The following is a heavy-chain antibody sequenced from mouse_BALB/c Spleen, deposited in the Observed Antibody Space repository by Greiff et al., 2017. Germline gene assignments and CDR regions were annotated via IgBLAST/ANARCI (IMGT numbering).Heavy chain of an antibody. CDR1: GFTFSSFG. Sequence: EVQVVESGGGLVQPGGSRKLSCAASGFTFSSFGMHWVRQAPEKGLEWVAYISSGSSTIYYADTVKGRFTISRDNPKNTLFLQMTSLRSEDTAMYYCARVYGSFDYWGQGTTLTVSS. D-gene: IGHD1-1*01. CDR2: ISSGSSTI. CDR3: ARVYGSFDY. J-gene: IGHJ2*01. V-gene: IGHV5-17*02.